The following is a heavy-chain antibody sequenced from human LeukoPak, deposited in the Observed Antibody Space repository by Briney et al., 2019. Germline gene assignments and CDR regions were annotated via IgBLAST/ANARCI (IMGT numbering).Heavy chain of an antibody. J-gene: IGHJ5*02. CDR3: ARAGYYGDYDGSNWFDP. D-gene: IGHD4-17*01. CDR1: GYTFTGYY. V-gene: IGHV1-2*02. CDR2: INPNSGGT. Sequence: ASVKVSCKASGYTFTGYYMHWVRQAPGQGLERMGWINPNSGGTNYAQKFQGRVTMTRDTSISTAYMELSRLRSDDTAVYYCARAGYYGDYDGSNWFDPWGQGTLVTVSS.